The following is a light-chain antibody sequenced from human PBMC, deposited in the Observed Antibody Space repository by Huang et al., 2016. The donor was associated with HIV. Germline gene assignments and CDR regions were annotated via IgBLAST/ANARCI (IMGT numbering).Light chain of an antibody. J-gene: IGKJ1*01. V-gene: IGKV3-20*01. Sequence: EIVLTQSPGSLSLSPGERATLSCRASQSVSRSFLAWYQQKSGQAPRLLIHCASTRATGSPDRFSGSGSGTDFTLTISRLEPEDFAVYYCQQYGSSSWAFGQGTKVEIK. CDR2: CAS. CDR3: QQYGSSSWA. CDR1: QSVSRSF.